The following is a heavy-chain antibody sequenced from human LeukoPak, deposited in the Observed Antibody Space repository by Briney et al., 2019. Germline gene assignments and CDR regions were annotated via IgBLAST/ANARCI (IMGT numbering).Heavy chain of an antibody. V-gene: IGHV4-30-2*01. CDR2: IYHSGST. Sequence: PSETLSLTCLVSGGSISSTSYYWSWIRQPPGKGLEWIGYIYHSGSTYYNPSLKSRVTISVDRSKNQFSLKLSSVTAADTAVYYCARNIVVVPAAAAGGAFDIWGQGTMVTVSS. CDR1: GGSISSTSYY. J-gene: IGHJ3*02. D-gene: IGHD2-2*01. CDR3: ARNIVVVPAAAAGGAFDI.